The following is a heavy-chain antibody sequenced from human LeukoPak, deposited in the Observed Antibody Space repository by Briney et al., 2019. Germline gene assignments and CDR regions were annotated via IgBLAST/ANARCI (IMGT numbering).Heavy chain of an antibody. CDR2: INPNSGDS. V-gene: IGHV1-2*02. CDR1: EYTFTTYY. Sequence: ASVKVSCKASEYTFTTYYFHWVRQAPGQGLEWMGWINPNSGDSKCTEKFQDRVTMTRDTSISTVYMELSRLRYDDTAVYYCARGRGTSSFHYWGQGTLVTVSS. J-gene: IGHJ4*02. D-gene: IGHD6-6*01. CDR3: ARGRGTSSFHY.